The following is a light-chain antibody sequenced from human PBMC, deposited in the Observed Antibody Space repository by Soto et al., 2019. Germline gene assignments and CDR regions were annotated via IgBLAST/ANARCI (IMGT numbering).Light chain of an antibody. Sequence: EIVLTQSPDTLSLSPGERATLSCRASQSVSSNLAWYQQKPGQAPRLLISGASTRATGIPDRFSGSGSGTDFTLTISRLEPEDFAVYYCQQYGSSRTFGQGTKVDIK. CDR1: QSVSSN. CDR2: GAS. V-gene: IGKV3-20*01. CDR3: QQYGSSRT. J-gene: IGKJ1*01.